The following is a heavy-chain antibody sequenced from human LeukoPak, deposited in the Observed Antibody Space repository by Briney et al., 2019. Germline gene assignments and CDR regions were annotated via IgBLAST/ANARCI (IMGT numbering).Heavy chain of an antibody. D-gene: IGHD6-6*01. V-gene: IGHV1-58*01. CDR2: IVVGSGNT. J-gene: IGHJ6*02. CDR1: GFTFPSSG. CDR3: AAVGWEYSSSPLPMDV. Sequence: VASVKVSCKASGFTFPSSGVQWVRQARGQRLEWIGWIVVGSGNTIYAQKFQERVTITRDMSTSTAYMELSSLRSEDTAVYYCAAVGWEYSSSPLPMDVWGQGTTVTVSS.